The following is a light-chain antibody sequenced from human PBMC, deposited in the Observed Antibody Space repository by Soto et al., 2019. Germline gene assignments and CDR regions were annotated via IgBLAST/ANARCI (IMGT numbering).Light chain of an antibody. CDR3: CSYAGSRKV. CDR2: EGS. Sequence: SALTEPASVSGSPGQSITISCTGTSSDVGSNNLVSWYQQHPGKAPKLMIYEGSKRPSGVSNRFSGSKSGNTASLTISGLQAEDEADYYCCSYAGSRKVFGGGTKLTVL. J-gene: IGLJ2*01. V-gene: IGLV2-23*01. CDR1: SSDVGSNNL.